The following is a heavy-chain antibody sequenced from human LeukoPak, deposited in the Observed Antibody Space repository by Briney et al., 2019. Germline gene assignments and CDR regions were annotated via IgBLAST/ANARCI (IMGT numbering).Heavy chain of an antibody. J-gene: IGHJ4*02. V-gene: IGHV3-21*01. CDR1: GFTVSSYS. Sequence: PGGSLRLSCAASGFTVSSYSMNWVRQAPGKGLEWVSSISSSSSYIYYADSVKGRFTISRDNAKNSLYLQMNSLRAEDTAVYYCARVVVGCGGDCYYFDYWGQGTLVTVSS. D-gene: IGHD2-21*02. CDR3: ARVVVGCGGDCYYFDY. CDR2: ISSSSSYI.